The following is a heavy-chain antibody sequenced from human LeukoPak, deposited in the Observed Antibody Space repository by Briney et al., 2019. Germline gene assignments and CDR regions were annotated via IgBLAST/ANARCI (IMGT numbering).Heavy chain of an antibody. CDR1: GGSFSGYY. CDR2: INHSGST. V-gene: IGHV4-34*01. CDR3: ASGSSSWYYFDY. J-gene: IGHJ4*02. Sequence: SETPSLTCAVYGGSFSGYYWSWIRQPPGKGLEWIGEINHSGSTNYNPSLKSRVTISVDTSKNQFSLKLSSVTAADTAVYYCASGSSSWYYFDYWGQGTLVTVSS. D-gene: IGHD6-13*01.